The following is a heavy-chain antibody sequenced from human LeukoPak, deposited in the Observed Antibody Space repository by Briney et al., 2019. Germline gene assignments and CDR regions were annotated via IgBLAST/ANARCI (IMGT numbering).Heavy chain of an antibody. CDR3: ARQGGGGISLDY. Sequence: PGGSLRLSCAASGFTFSGYEMNWVRQAPGKGLEWVSYISSSGSARYHADSVKGRFTISRDNAKKSLYLQMNSLRAEDTAVYYCARQGGGGISLDYWGQGTLVTVSS. V-gene: IGHV3-48*03. CDR2: ISSSGSAR. J-gene: IGHJ4*02. CDR1: GFTFSGYE. D-gene: IGHD2-15*01.